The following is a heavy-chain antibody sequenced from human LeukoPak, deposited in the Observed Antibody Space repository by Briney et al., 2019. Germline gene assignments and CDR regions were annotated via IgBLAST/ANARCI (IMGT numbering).Heavy chain of an antibody. CDR1: GGTFSNYA. CDR3: ARASSGDTAMATPFAY. Sequence: GASVKVSCKASGGTFSNYAINWVRQAPGQGLEWMGGITPIFGTANYIQKFQGRVTITADQSTSTAYMELSRLRSEDTAIYYCARASSGDTAMATPFAYWGQGTLVTVSS. D-gene: IGHD5-18*01. V-gene: IGHV1-69*13. CDR2: ITPIFGTA. J-gene: IGHJ4*02.